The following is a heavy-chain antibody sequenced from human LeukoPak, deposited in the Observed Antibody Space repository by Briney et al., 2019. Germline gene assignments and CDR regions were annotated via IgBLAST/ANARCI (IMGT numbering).Heavy chain of an antibody. Sequence: PGGSLRLSCAASGFTYSSYAMSWVRQAPGEGLELVSAISCSGGSTYYAVSVKGRFPISRDNSKNTLYLQMNSPRAEDTAVYYCANQPYISTGYYSYWGQGTLVTVSS. CDR2: ISCSGGST. J-gene: IGHJ4*02. CDR1: GFTYSSYA. CDR3: ANQPYISTGYYSY. V-gene: IGHV3-23*01. D-gene: IGHD3-9*01.